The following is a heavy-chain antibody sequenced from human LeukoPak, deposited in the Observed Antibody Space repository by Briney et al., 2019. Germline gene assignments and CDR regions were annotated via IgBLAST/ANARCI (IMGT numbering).Heavy chain of an antibody. CDR1: GFTFSSYS. CDR3: ARDGGSSCYFDY. V-gene: IGHV3-21*01. J-gene: IGHJ4*02. Sequence: GGSLRLSCAASGFTFSSYSMTWVRQAPGKGLEWVSSISSSSSYIYYADSVKGRFTISRDNAKNSLYLQMNSLRAEDTAVYYGARDGGSSCYFDYWGQGTLATVSS. CDR2: ISSSSSYI. D-gene: IGHD6-13*01.